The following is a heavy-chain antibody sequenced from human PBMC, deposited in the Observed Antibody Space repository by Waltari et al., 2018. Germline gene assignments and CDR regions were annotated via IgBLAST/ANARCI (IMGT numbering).Heavy chain of an antibody. D-gene: IGHD2-2*01. V-gene: IGHV3-72*01. Sequence: EVQLVESGGALVQPGGSLRLSCAASGFTFSEHYMDWVRQAPGKGLEWVGGVRMRVKGSTTEYAASVKGRFTIARDDSRNSLYLQMNRLRTEDTAVYYCARVQAHPPAKFYFDYWGQGTLVTVSS. J-gene: IGHJ4*02. CDR3: ARVQAHPPAKFYFDY. CDR1: GFTFSEHY. CDR2: VRMRVKGSTT.